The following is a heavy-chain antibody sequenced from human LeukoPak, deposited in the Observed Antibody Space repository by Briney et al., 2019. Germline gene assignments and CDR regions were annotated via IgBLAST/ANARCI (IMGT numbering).Heavy chain of an antibody. J-gene: IGHJ4*02. Sequence: ASVKVSCKASGYTFTSYGISWVRQAPGQGLEWMGWISAYNGNTNYAQKLQGRVTMTTDTSTSTAYMELRSLRSDDTAVYYCARDRFRYGGYLPVFDYWGQGTLVTVSS. V-gene: IGHV1-18*01. CDR2: ISAYNGNT. CDR3: ARDRFRYGGYLPVFDY. D-gene: IGHD5-12*01. CDR1: GYTFTSYG.